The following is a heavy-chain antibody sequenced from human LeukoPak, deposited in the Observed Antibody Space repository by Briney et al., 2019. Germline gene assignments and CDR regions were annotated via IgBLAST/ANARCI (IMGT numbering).Heavy chain of an antibody. CDR3: ASSYNYGFPY. CDR2: INSDGSST. CDR1: GFTFSSYW. V-gene: IGHV3-74*01. Sequence: GGSLRISCAASGFTFSSYWILWVRQAPGKGLVWVSRINSDGSSTTYADSVKGRFTISRDNAKNTVYLQMNTLRAEDTAVYYCASSYNYGFPYWGQGTLVTVSS. J-gene: IGHJ4*02. D-gene: IGHD1-20*01.